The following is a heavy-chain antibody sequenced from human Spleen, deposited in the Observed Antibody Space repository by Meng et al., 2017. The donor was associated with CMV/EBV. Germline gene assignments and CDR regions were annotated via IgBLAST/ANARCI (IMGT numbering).Heavy chain of an antibody. CDR3: ARNYGSGSYYFDY. CDR2: IDWDDDK. CDR1: GFSLSSNGMC. J-gene: IGHJ4*02. D-gene: IGHD3-10*01. V-gene: IGHV2-70*20. Sequence: SGPTLVKPTQPLTLTCTFSGFSLSSNGMCVSWVRQPPGKALEWLALIDWDDDKYYSTSLRTRLTISKDTSKNQVVLTMTNMDPVDTATYYRARNYGSGSYYFDYWGQGTLVTVSS.